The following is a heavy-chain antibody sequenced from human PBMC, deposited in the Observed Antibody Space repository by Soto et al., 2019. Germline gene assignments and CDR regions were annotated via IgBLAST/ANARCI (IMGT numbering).Heavy chain of an antibody. CDR1: GFSLSTSGVG. CDR3: AHSKYQLLPTLSFGY. Sequence: QITLKESGPTLVKPTQTLTLTCTFSGFSLSTSGVGVGWIRQPPGKALEWLALIYWDDDKRYSPSLKSRLTNTKDTSKNQVVLTMTNMDPVDTATYYCAHSKYQLLPTLSFGYWGQGTLVTVSS. V-gene: IGHV2-5*02. CDR2: IYWDDDK. J-gene: IGHJ4*02. D-gene: IGHD2-2*01.